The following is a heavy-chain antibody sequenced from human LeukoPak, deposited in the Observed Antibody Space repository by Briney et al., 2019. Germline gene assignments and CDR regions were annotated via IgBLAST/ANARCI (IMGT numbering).Heavy chain of an antibody. CDR1: GFTFSIYS. V-gene: IGHV3-21*01. J-gene: IGHJ3*02. CDR2: LSGSSNYI. Sequence: PGGSLRLSCAASGFTFSIYSMNWVRQAPGKGLEWVSSLSGSSNYIFYADSVKGRFTISRDNAENSLFLQMNSLRAEDTAVYFCARWGSGDSFDIWGQGTMVTVSS. CDR3: ARWGSGDSFDI. D-gene: IGHD3-10*01.